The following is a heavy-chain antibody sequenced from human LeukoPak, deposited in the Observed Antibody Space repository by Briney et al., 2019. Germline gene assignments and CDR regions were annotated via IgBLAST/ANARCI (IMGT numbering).Heavy chain of an antibody. CDR2: INPSGGST. CDR1: GYTFTSYY. CDR3: ARDLRQSDFWTGYSDY. D-gene: IGHD3/OR15-3a*01. J-gene: IGHJ4*02. Sequence: ASVKVSCKASGYTFTSYYMHWVRQAPGQGLEWMGIINPSGGSTSYAQKFQGRVTMTRDTSTSTVYMELSTLTSDDTAVYYCARDLRQSDFWTGYSDYWGQGTLVTVSS. V-gene: IGHV1-46*01.